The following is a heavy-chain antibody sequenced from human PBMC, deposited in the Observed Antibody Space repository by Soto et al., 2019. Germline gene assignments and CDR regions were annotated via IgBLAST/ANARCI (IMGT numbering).Heavy chain of an antibody. CDR3: ARADYPNYYYYGLDV. CDR1: GFTFSTYN. J-gene: IGHJ6*02. D-gene: IGHD4-17*01. Sequence: GGSLRLSCAASGFTFSTYNMNWVRQAPGRGLEWVSYISSSSSTIYYADSVEGRFTISRDNAKSSLYLQMNSLRDEDTAVYYCARADYPNYYYYGLDVWGQGTTVTVSS. V-gene: IGHV3-48*02. CDR2: ISSSSSTI.